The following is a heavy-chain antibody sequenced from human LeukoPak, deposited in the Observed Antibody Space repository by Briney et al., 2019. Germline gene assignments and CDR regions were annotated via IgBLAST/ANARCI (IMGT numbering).Heavy chain of an antibody. CDR3: ARAYCSGGSCYLDY. V-gene: IGHV1-2*04. CDR1: GYTFTSYG. CDR2: INPNSGGT. D-gene: IGHD2-15*01. Sequence: ASVKVSCKASGYTFTSYGISWVRQAPGQGLEWMGWINPNSGGTNYAQKFQGWVTMTRDTSISTAYMELSRLRSDDTAVYYCARAYCSGGSCYLDYWGQGTLVTVSS. J-gene: IGHJ4*02.